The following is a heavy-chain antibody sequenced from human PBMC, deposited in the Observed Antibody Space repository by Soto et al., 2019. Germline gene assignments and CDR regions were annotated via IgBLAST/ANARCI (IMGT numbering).Heavy chain of an antibody. D-gene: IGHD2-2*01. CDR1: GFTFSSYG. J-gene: IGHJ6*03. Sequence: GGSLRLSCAASGFTFSSYGMHWVRQAPGKGLEWVAVIWYDGSNKYYADYVKGRFTISRDNSKNTLYLQMNSLRAEDTAVYYCAREDIVVVPAAMPYYYYYMDVWGKGTTVTVSS. CDR2: IWYDGSNK. V-gene: IGHV3-33*01. CDR3: AREDIVVVPAAMPYYYYYMDV.